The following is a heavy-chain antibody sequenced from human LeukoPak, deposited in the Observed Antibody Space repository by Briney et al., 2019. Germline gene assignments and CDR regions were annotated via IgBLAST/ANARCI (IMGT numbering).Heavy chain of an antibody. CDR3: AKPISGGLAVTADWFHP. V-gene: IGHV3-23*01. Sequence: GGSLRLSCAASGFTFDDYGMSWLRQPPGKGLEWGSTINANSGTTSYAASVRGRFTISRDNSKNTLYLQVNTLRADDTATYYCAKPISGGLAVTADWFHPWGQGTLVVVSS. CDR2: INANSGTT. J-gene: IGHJ5*01. D-gene: IGHD6-19*01. CDR1: GFTFDDYG.